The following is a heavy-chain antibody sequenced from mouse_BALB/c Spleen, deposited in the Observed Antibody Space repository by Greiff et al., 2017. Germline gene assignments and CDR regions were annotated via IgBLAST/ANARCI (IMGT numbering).Heavy chain of an antibody. J-gene: IGHJ3*01. CDR3: ARRDYGAWFAY. Sequence: EVQLQQSGAELVKPGASVKLSCTASGFNIKDTYMHWVKQRPEQGLEWIGRIDPANGNTKYDPKFQGKATITADTSSNTAYLQLSSLTSEDTAVYYCARRDYGAWFAYWGQGTLVTVSA. CDR1: GFNIKDTY. V-gene: IGHV14-3*02. CDR2: IDPANGNT. D-gene: IGHD2-4*01.